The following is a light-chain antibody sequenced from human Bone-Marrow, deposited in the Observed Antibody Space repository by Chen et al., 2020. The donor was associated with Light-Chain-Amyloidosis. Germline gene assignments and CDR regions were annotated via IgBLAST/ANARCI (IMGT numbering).Light chain of an antibody. J-gene: IGLJ2*01. CDR3: QSYDTALLSLV. CDR1: RSNLGAGYD. Sequence: QSVLTQSPSMSEAPGQRVTISCTGSRSNLGAGYDVHWYQQLPGTSPKLLIYDSDIRPSGVPERFAASKSGTSASLTITGLQVADEADYYCQSYDTALLSLVFGGGTKLTV. V-gene: IGLV1-40*01. CDR2: DSD.